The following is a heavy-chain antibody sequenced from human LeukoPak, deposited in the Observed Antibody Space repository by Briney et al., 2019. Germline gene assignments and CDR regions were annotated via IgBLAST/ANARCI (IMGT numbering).Heavy chain of an antibody. CDR2: IYYSGST. CDR1: GYSISSSNW. Sequence: SETLSLTCAVSGYSISSSNWWGWIRQPPGKGLEWIGYIYYSGSTYHNPSLKSRVTMSVDTSKNQFSLKLSSVTAVDTAVYYCARWTAAGTGGFDYWGQGTLVTVSS. J-gene: IGHJ4*02. D-gene: IGHD6-13*01. V-gene: IGHV4-28*01. CDR3: ARWTAAGTGGFDY.